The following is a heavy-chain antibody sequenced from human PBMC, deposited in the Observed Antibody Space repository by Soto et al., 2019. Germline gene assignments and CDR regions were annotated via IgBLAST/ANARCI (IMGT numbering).Heavy chain of an antibody. Sequence: EVQLVESGGGLVKPGGSLRLSCTGSGFPFSAYHINWVRQAPGKGLEWVSSITVGSSHIYQPNSMKGRFTISRDDAKNSVYLQIDSLRDEDTALYYYSRSPEVGVRGAYWGQGTLVTVSS. CDR3: SRSPEVGVRGAY. D-gene: IGHD3-16*01. CDR1: GFPFSAYH. V-gene: IGHV3-21*01. CDR2: ITVGSSHI. J-gene: IGHJ4*02.